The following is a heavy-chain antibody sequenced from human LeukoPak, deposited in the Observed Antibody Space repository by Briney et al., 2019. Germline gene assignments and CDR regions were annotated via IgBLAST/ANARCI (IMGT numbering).Heavy chain of an antibody. Sequence: SETLSLTCTVSDGSLSGHYWSWIRQPPEKGLESIGFVYYSGSTNYNPSLKSRVTISVDTSKNQFSLKLSSVTAADTAVYYCARHGSGDAFDIWGQGTMVTVSS. V-gene: IGHV4-59*11. D-gene: IGHD6-25*01. CDR2: VYYSGST. CDR1: DGSLSGHY. J-gene: IGHJ3*02. CDR3: ARHGSGDAFDI.